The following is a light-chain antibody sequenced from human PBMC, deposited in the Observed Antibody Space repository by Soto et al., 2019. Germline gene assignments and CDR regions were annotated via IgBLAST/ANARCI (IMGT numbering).Light chain of an antibody. V-gene: IGLV2-8*01. J-gene: IGLJ2*01. Sequence: QSALTQPPSASGSPGQSVTISCTGTSSDVGGYNFVSWYQQHPGKAPKLMIYEVSERPSGVPDRFSGSKSGNTASLTVSGLQAEDEADYYCSSYAGSNLVVFRGGTKLTVL. CDR3: SSYAGSNLVV. CDR1: SSDVGGYNF. CDR2: EVS.